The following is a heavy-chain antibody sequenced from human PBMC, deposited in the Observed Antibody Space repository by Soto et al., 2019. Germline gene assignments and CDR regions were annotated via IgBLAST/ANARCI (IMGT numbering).Heavy chain of an antibody. D-gene: IGHD3-10*01. Sequence: SVKGSFKASGGTFSSYAISWVRQAPVQGLEWMGGIIPIFGTANYAQKFQGRVTITADESTSTAYMELSSLRSEDTAVYYCARDLSGYYGSGSYYNRWFDPWGQGTLVTVYS. CDR1: GGTFSSYA. J-gene: IGHJ5*02. CDR3: ARDLSGYYGSGSYYNRWFDP. V-gene: IGHV1-69*13. CDR2: IIPIFGTA.